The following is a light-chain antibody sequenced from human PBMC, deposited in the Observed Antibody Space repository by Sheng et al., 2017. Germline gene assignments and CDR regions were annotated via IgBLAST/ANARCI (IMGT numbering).Light chain of an antibody. V-gene: IGKV1-39*01. CDR2: AAS. Sequence: DIQMTQSPSAMSASVGDRVTITCRASQSIGSYLNWYQQKPGTAPKLLMYAASSLHSGVPSRFSGSGSGTDFTLTISSLQPEDFATYYCQQSYTAFAWTFGQGTKVEIK. CDR1: QSIGSY. J-gene: IGKJ1*01. CDR3: QQSYTAFAWT.